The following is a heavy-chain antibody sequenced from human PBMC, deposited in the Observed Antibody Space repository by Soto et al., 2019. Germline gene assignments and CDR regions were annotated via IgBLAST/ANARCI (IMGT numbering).Heavy chain of an antibody. D-gene: IGHD4-17*01. V-gene: IGHV4-39*01. CDR1: GGSISSTSYY. J-gene: IGHJ4*02. CDR2: IYYSGST. Sequence: SETLSLTCIVSGGSISSTSYYWGWIPQPPGKGQEWIGNIYYSGSTYYNPSLQSRVTMSVDTSKNQFSLNLSSVTAADTAVYYCAMTRGSKYYFDYWGQGTLVTVSS. CDR3: AMTRGSKYYFDY.